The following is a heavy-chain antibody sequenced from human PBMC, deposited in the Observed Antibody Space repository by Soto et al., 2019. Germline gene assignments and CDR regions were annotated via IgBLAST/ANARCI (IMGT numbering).Heavy chain of an antibody. V-gene: IGHV4-38-2*01. CDR2: IYHGGSS. D-gene: IGHD4-17*01. J-gene: IGHJ6*02. CDR1: RYSISTGHY. Sequence: LSLTCAVSRYSISTGHYLGWCRQPPGKGLEWIGNIYHGGSSYYNTSLKSRVTISVDTSKIQFSLKLSSVTAADTAVYYCARALYGDYAAYYYGMDVWGQGTTVTVSS. CDR3: ARALYGDYAAYYYGMDV.